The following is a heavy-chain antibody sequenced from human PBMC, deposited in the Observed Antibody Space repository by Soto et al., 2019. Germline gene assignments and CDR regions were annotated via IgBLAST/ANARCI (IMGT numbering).Heavy chain of an antibody. CDR3: ARSLWFGELSLYYFDY. V-gene: IGHV3-48*02. D-gene: IGHD3-10*01. J-gene: IGHJ4*02. Sequence: GGSLRLSCAASGFTFSSYSMNWVRQAPGKGLEWVSYISSSSSTIYYADSVKGRFTISRDNAKNSLYLQMNSLRDEDTAVYYCARSLWFGELSLYYFDYWGQGTLVTVSS. CDR2: ISSSSSTI. CDR1: GFTFSSYS.